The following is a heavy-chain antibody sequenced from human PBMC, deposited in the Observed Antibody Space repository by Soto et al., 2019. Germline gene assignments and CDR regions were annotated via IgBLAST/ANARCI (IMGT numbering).Heavy chain of an antibody. V-gene: IGHV5-51*01. CDR1: GYSFTSYW. CDR3: ARHVSPHCSSTSCYTEGMDV. J-gene: IGHJ6*02. Sequence: GESLKISCXGSGYSFTSYWIGWVRQMPGKGLEWMGIIYPGDSDTRYSPSFQGQVTISADKSISTAYLQWSSLKASDTAMYYCARHVSPHCSSTSCYTEGMDVWGQGATVTVSS. D-gene: IGHD2-2*02. CDR2: IYPGDSDT.